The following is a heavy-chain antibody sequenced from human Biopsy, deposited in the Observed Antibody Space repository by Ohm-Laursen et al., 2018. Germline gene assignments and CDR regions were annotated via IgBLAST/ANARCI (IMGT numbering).Heavy chain of an antibody. D-gene: IGHD3-3*01. V-gene: IGHV4-59*01. CDR3: ARTPRDSFWSGSYKRGLWFDP. Sequence: GTLSLTCTVSGGSIISYYWTWIRQTPGKGLEWIGHVYNGGITNYNPSLKSRVTISKDTSKNQFSLQLSSVTAADTAVYYCARTPRDSFWSGSYKRGLWFDPWGQGTLVTVPS. J-gene: IGHJ5*02. CDR2: VYNGGIT. CDR1: GGSIISYY.